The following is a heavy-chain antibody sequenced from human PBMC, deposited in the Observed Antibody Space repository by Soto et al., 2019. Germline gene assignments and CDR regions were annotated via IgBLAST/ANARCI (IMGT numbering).Heavy chain of an antibody. CDR1: GASIHNGGYF. CDR3: ARSMKAGKNFDY. D-gene: IGHD3-22*01. J-gene: IGHJ4*02. Sequence: SETLSLTCSVSGASIHNGGYFWSWIRQSPGKGLEWIGYIYYSGSTYYNPSLKSRVTISIDTSKNQFSLKLTSVTAADTAVYYCARSMKAGKNFDYWGQGTLVTVSS. CDR2: IYYSGST. V-gene: IGHV4-31*03.